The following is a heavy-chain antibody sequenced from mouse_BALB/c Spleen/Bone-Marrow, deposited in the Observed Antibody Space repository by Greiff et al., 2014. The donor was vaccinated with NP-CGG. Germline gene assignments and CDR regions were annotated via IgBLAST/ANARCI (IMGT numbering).Heavy chain of an antibody. J-gene: IGHJ4*01. CDR1: GFNIKDTY. CDR3: ASKKNYYAMDY. V-gene: IGHV14-3*02. CDR2: IDPANGYT. Sequence: DVQLQESGAELVKPGASVKLSCTASGFNIKDTYMHWVKQRPEQGLEWIGRIDPANGYTNYAPKFQGKATITADTSSNTAYLQLSSLTSEDTDVYYCASKKNYYAMDYWGQGTSVTVSS.